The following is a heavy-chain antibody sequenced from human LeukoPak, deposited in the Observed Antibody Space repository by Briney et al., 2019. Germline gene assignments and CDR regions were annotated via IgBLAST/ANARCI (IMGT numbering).Heavy chain of an antibody. J-gene: IGHJ4*02. CDR1: GGSISSYY. D-gene: IGHD1-7*01. CDR3: ARGSRELYYFDY. CDR2: IYYSGST. V-gene: IGHV4-59*01. Sequence: SETLSLTCTVSGGSISSYYWSWIRQPPGKGLVWIGYIYYSGSTKYNPSLKSRVTISVDASKTQFSLKLNSVTAADTAVYYCARGSRELYYFDYWGQGTLVTVSS.